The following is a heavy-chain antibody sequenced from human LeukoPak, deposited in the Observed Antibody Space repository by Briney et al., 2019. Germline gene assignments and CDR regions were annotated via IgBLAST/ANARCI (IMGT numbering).Heavy chain of an antibody. J-gene: IGHJ3*02. CDR1: GFTFSTYG. CDR2: ISGSGGST. CDR3: AKERFYSGSPRAFDI. V-gene: IGHV3-23*01. Sequence: TGGSLRLSCAASGFTFSTYGMSWVRQAPGKGLEWVSAISGSGGSTYYADSVKGRFTISRDNSKNTLYVQMNSLRAEDTAVYYCAKERFYSGSPRAFDIWGQGTMVTVSS. D-gene: IGHD1-26*01.